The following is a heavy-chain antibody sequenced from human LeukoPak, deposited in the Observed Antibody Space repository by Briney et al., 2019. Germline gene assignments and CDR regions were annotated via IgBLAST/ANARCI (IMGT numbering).Heavy chain of an antibody. CDR3: ARDGYQPLDVTYFQH. CDR1: GYTFTTYD. J-gene: IGHJ1*01. CDR2: ISAYYGNN. Sequence: GASVKVSCKASGYTFTTYDINWVRQATGQGLEWMGWISAYYGNNKIAQQLQGRVTMTTDTSTSTAYMELRSLRSDDTAVYYCARDGYQPLDVTYFQHWGEGTLVTVSS. D-gene: IGHD2-2*01. V-gene: IGHV1-18*01.